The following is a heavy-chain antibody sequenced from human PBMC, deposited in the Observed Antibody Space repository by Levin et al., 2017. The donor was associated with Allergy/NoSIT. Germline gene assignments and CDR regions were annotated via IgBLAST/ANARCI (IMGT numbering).Heavy chain of an antibody. Sequence: LSLTCAASGFPLNNCAMSWVRQAPGKGLEWVSTITGSGDNTYSADSVRGRFTISRDNSKNTLYLRGNSRRAEDTAVYYCAKGRYGPDYWGQGTLVTVSS. CDR3: AKGRYGPDY. CDR1: GFPLNNCA. D-gene: IGHD4-17*01. J-gene: IGHJ4*02. V-gene: IGHV3-23*01. CDR2: ITGSGDNT.